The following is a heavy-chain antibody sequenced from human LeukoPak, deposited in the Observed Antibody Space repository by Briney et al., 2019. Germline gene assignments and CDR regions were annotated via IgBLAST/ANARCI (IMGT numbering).Heavy chain of an antibody. J-gene: IGHJ6*02. Sequence: PSETLSLTCAVYGGSFSGYYWSWIRQPPGKGLEWIGEINHSGSTNYNPSLKSRVTISVDTSKNQFSLKLSSVTAADTAVYYCARRARSWYYYGMDVWAKGPRSPSP. CDR3: ARRARSWYYYGMDV. D-gene: IGHD6-13*01. CDR2: INHSGST. CDR1: GGSFSGYY. V-gene: IGHV4-34*01.